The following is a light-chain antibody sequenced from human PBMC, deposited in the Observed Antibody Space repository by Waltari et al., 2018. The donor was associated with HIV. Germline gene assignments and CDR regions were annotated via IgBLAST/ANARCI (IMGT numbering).Light chain of an antibody. CDR3: MQALQTPQYT. CDR1: QSLLHSNGYNY. J-gene: IGKJ2*01. Sequence: VMTQSPLSLPVTPGEPASIPCRSSQSLLHSNGYNYLDWYLQKPGQSPQLLIYLGSNRASGVPDRFSGSGSGTDFTLKISRVEAEDVGVYYCMQALQTPQYTFGQGTKLEIK. CDR2: LGS. V-gene: IGKV2-28*01.